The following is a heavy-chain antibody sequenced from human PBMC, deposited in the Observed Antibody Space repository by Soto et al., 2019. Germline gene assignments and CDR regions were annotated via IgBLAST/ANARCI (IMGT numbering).Heavy chain of an antibody. D-gene: IGHD2-2*02. V-gene: IGHV3-21*01. CDR3: TREYTAWPLAYGLDV. Sequence: PGGSLRLSCVGSGFTFSTYSINWVRQAPGKGLEWVSSISSRSDIYYADSVKGRFTISRDNAKNSVSLQMNSLRAEDTAVYYCTREYTAWPLAYGLDVWGQGTTVTVSS. CDR1: GFTFSTYS. J-gene: IGHJ6*02. CDR2: ISSRSDI.